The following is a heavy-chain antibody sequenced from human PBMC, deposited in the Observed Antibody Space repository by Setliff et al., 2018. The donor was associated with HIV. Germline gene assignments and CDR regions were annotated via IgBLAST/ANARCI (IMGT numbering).Heavy chain of an antibody. V-gene: IGHV3-23*01. Sequence: GESLKISCAASGFTFNTYAMSWVRQAPGKGLEWVSSMGGSSGDTYYADSVKGRFTISRGNTKNTLSLQMNSLGAEDTAIYYCANRFRTSNNWYYFDYWGPGTLVTVSS. CDR1: GFTFNTYA. CDR3: ANRFRTSNNWYYFDY. D-gene: IGHD6-13*01. CDR2: MGGSSGDT. J-gene: IGHJ4*02.